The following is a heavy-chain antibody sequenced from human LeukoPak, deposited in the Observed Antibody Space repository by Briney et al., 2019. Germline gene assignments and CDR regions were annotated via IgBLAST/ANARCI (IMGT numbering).Heavy chain of an antibody. CDR1: GDSIGGYY. J-gene: IGHJ5*02. Sequence: SETLSLTCTVSGDSIGGYYGSWIRQSPGKGLEWIGHIYYTGSTNYNPSLKNRVTISIDTSKNQFSLKLSSVTAADTAVYYCARWNGSGWILNWFDPWGQGTLVTVSS. D-gene: IGHD6-19*01. CDR2: IYYTGST. V-gene: IGHV4-59*12. CDR3: ARWNGSGWILNWFDP.